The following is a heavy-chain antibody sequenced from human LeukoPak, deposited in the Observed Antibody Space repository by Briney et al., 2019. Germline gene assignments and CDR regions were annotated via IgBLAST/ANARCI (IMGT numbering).Heavy chain of an antibody. Sequence: GSLRLSCSASGFTFSDYAMHWVRQAPGKGLEWVAIISYDGSQKHFGDSVRGRFTVSRDDSENTLYLQMNSLRAENTAVYYCAKVQWDYGGNAAFDIWGQGTMVTVSS. CDR1: GFTFSDYA. CDR3: AKVQWDYGGNAAFDI. D-gene: IGHD4-23*01. CDR2: ISYDGSQK. V-gene: IGHV3-30*04. J-gene: IGHJ3*02.